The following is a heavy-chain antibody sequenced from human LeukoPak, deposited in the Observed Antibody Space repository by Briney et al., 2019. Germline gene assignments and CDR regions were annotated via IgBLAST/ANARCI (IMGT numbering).Heavy chain of an antibody. CDR1: GLTFSDYY. CDR2: ISSSSSYT. Sequence: PGGSLRLSCAASGLTFSDYYMSWIRQAPGKGLEWVSYISSSSSYTNYADSVKGRFTISRDNAKNSLCRQRNSLKAEERAVFYCARAYASAVTTIFDYWGQGTLVTVSS. J-gene: IGHJ4*02. CDR3: ARAYASAVTTIFDY. V-gene: IGHV3-11*05. D-gene: IGHD5-12*01.